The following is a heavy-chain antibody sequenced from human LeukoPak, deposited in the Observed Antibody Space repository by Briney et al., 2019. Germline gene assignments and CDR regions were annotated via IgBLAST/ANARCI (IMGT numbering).Heavy chain of an antibody. CDR3: ASELAAAPDY. CDR2: INCNSGGT. V-gene: IGHV1-2*02. Sequence: ASVKVSSTASGYTFNGYYMHWVPQAPGQGLEWMGWINCNSGGTNYAQKFQGRVTMTRDTSISTAYMELSRLRSDDTAVYYCASELAAAPDYWGQGTLVTVSS. J-gene: IGHJ4*02. CDR1: GYTFNGYY. D-gene: IGHD6-13*01.